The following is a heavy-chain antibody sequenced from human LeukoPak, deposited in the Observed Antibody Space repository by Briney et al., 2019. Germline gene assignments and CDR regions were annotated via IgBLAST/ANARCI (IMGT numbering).Heavy chain of an antibody. CDR1: GGSISSSSYY. D-gene: IGHD1-26*01. Sequence: SGTLSLTCTVSGGSISSSSYYWGWIRQPPGKGLEWIGSIYYSGSTYYNPSLKSRVTISVDTSKNQFSLKLSSVTAADTAVYYCARDRSGSHNDYWGQGTLVTVSS. CDR2: IYYSGST. J-gene: IGHJ4*02. CDR3: ARDRSGSHNDY. V-gene: IGHV4-39*07.